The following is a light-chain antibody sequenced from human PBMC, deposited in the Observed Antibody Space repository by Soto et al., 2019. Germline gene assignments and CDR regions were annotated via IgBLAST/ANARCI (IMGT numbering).Light chain of an antibody. V-gene: IGKV2-28*01. CDR2: LGS. CDR1: QSLLHSNGYNY. Sequence: DIVMTQSPLSLPVTPGEPASISCRSSQSLLHSNGYNYLDWYLQKPGQSPQLLIYLGSNRASGVPDRFSGSGSGTDFTLKLSRMEAEDVGFYYCMGAVPTPPDTLGQGTKLEI. CDR3: MGAVPTPPDT. J-gene: IGKJ2*01.